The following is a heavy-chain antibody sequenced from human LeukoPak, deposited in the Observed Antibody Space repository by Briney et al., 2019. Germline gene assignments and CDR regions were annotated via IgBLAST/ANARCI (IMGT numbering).Heavy chain of an antibody. D-gene: IGHD5-18*01. CDR3: ARSRGSAMAPGY. Sequence: SQTLSLTCAVSGGSISSGGYSWSWIRQPPGKGLEWIGYIYHSGSTYYNPSLKSRVTISVDRSKNQFSLKLSSVTAADTAVYYCARSRGSAMAPGYWGQGTLVTVSS. J-gene: IGHJ4*02. V-gene: IGHV4-30-2*01. CDR1: GGSISSGGYS. CDR2: IYHSGST.